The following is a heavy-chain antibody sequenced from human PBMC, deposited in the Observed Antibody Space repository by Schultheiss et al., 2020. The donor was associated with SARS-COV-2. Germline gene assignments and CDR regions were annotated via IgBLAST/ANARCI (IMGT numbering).Heavy chain of an antibody. J-gene: IGHJ3*02. V-gene: IGHV1-2*04. CDR2: INPNSGGT. Sequence: GESLKISCKASGYTFTGYYMHWVRQAPGQGLEWMGWINPNSGGTNYAQKFQGWVTMTRDTSISTAYMELSRLRSDDTAVYYCARGYCSSTSCYGAFDIWGQGTMVTVSS. CDR1: GYTFTGYY. D-gene: IGHD2-2*01. CDR3: ARGYCSSTSCYGAFDI.